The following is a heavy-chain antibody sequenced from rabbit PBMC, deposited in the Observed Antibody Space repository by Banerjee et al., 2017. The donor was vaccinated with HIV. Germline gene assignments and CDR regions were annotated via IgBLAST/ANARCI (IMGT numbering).Heavy chain of an antibody. D-gene: IGHD4-2*01. J-gene: IGHJ4*01. CDR1: GFSFSNNYV. V-gene: IGHV1S45*01. CDR2: ISAGSSDNT. Sequence: QEQLVESGGGLVQPEGSLTLTCTASGFSFSNNYVMCWVRQAPGKGLEWIACISAGSSDNTYYASWAKGRFTISKTSSTTVTLQMTSLTDADTATYFCARGGYGGHIYAMGLWGPGTLVTVS. CDR3: ARGGYGGHIYAMGL.